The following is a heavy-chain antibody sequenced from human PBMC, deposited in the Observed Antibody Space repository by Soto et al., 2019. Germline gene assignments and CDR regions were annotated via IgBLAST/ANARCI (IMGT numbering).Heavy chain of an antibody. CDR3: ARDRWIAYLSAPYYYGMDV. D-gene: IGHD2-2*03. CDR2: IYYSGST. J-gene: IGHJ6*02. Sequence: QVQLQESGPGLVKPSQTLSLTCTVSGGSISSGGYYWSWIRQHPGKGLEWIGYIYYSGSTYYNPSLKSRVTISVDTSKNQFSLKLSSGTAADTAVYYWARDRWIAYLSAPYYYGMDVWGQGTTVTVSS. V-gene: IGHV4-31*03. CDR1: GGSISSGGYY.